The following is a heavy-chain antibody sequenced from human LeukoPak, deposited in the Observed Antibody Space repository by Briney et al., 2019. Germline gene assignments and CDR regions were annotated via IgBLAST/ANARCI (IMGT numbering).Heavy chain of an antibody. CDR2: ITNDGSRQ. CDR3: ARERESGVRGLEYFDY. CDR1: IFVFSEYY. J-gene: IGHJ4*02. V-gene: IGHV3-33*05. D-gene: IGHD3-10*01. Sequence: GGSLRLSCETSIFVFSEYYMHWVRLAPGKGLEWLAVITNDGSRQYYADSVKGRFTISRDNAKNSLYLQMNSLRAEDTAVYYCARERESGVRGLEYFDYWGQGTLVTVSS.